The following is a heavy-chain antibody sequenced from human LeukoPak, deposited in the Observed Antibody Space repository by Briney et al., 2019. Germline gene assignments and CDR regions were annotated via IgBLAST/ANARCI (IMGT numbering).Heavy chain of an antibody. V-gene: IGHV4-30-4*08. D-gene: IGHD3-10*01. CDR3: ARDHSGTPLGDNWFDP. CDR2: IYYSGST. J-gene: IGHJ5*02. Sequence: SWVRQAPGKGLEWIGYIYYSGSTYYNPSLKSRVTISVDTSKNQFSLKLSSVTAADTAVYYCARDHSGTPLGDNWFDPWGQGTLVTVSS.